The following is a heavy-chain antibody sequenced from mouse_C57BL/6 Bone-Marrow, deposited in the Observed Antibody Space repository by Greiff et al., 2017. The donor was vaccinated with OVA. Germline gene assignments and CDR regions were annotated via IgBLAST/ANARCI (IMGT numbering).Heavy chain of an antibody. CDR1: GYSITSGYY. V-gene: IGHV3-6*01. CDR3: ARAGYYGSSDGWYFDV. J-gene: IGHJ1*03. Sequence: DVKLVESGPGLVKPSQSLSLTCSITGYSITSGYYWNWIRQFPGNKLEWMGYISYDGSNNYNPSLKNRISITRDTSKNQFFLKLNSVTTEDTATYYCARAGYYGSSDGWYFDVWGTGTTVTVSS. CDR2: ISYDGSN. D-gene: IGHD1-1*01.